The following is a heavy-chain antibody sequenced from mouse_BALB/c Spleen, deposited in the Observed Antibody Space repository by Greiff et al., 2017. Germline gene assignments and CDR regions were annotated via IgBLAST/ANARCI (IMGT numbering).Heavy chain of an antibody. CDR2: INPSNGGT. CDR1: GYTFTSYY. Sequence: QVQLQQSGAELVKPGASVKLSCKASGYTFTSYYMYWVKQRPGQGLEWIGEINPSNGGTNFNEKFKSKATLTVDKSSSTAYMQLSSLTSEDSAVYYCTIGLWLRLYYWGQGTTLTVAS. J-gene: IGHJ2*01. D-gene: IGHD2-2*01. V-gene: IGHV1S16*01. CDR3: TIGLWLRLYY.